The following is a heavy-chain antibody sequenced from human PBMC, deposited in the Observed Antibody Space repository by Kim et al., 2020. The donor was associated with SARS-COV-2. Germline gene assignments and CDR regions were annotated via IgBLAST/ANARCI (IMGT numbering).Heavy chain of an antibody. CDR3: AKPRLGYYLGVDY. V-gene: IGHV3-23*01. D-gene: IGHD3-22*01. J-gene: IGHJ4*02. Sequence: AASAMGRFTISRDTTKNTLNLQMHSLRAEDTAVYYCAKPRLGYYLGVDYWGQGTLVTVSS.